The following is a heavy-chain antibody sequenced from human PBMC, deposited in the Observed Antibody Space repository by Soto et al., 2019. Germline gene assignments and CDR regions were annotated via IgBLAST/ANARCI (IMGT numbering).Heavy chain of an antibody. CDR2: IYNSGTT. Sequence: QVQLQESGPGLVKPSETLSLTCTVSGGSITRGGYYWSWIRQHPGKGLEWIGYIYNSGTTYYNPSLKSRVTISVVPSKNQFSLKLTSVTAADTAVYSCARDPAPWGQGTLVTVSS. V-gene: IGHV4-31*03. CDR3: ARDPAP. CDR1: GGSITRGGYY. J-gene: IGHJ5*02.